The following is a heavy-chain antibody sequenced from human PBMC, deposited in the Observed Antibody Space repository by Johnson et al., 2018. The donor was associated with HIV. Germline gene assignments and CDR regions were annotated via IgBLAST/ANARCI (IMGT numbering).Heavy chain of an antibody. CDR2: IYSGGST. CDR3: ARDDYGGLDAFDI. CDR1: RFTVSSNY. Sequence: EQLVESGGGLIHPGGSLRLSCAASRFTVSSNYMSWVRQAPGRGLEWVSVIYSGGSTYYADSVKGRFTISRDNAKNSLYLQMNSLRAEDTAVYYCARDDYGGLDAFDIWGQGTMVTVSS. V-gene: IGHV3-53*01. J-gene: IGHJ3*02. D-gene: IGHD4-23*01.